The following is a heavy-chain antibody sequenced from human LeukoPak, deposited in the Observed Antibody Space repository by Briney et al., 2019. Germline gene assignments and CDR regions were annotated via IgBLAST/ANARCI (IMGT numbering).Heavy chain of an antibody. J-gene: IGHJ6*03. CDR3: AKGPSGGSGYYYYYYYMDV. Sequence: GGSLRLSXAASGFTFDDYAMHRVRQAPGKGLEWVSLISGDGGSTYYADSVKGRFTISRDNSKNSLYLQMNSLRTEDTALYYCAKGPSGGSGYYYYYYYMDVWGKGTTVTVSS. D-gene: IGHD3-10*01. CDR2: ISGDGGST. CDR1: GFTFDDYA. V-gene: IGHV3-43*02.